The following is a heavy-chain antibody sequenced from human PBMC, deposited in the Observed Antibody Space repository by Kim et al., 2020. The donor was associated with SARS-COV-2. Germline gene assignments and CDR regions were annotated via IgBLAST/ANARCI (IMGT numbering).Heavy chain of an antibody. Sequence: SVKVSCKASGGTFSSYTISWVRQAPGQGLEWMGRIIPILGIANYAQKFQGRVTITADKSTSTAYMELSSLRSEDTAVYYCARDKGHYDILTGYYKRSYYYYGMDVWGQGTTVTVSS. J-gene: IGHJ6*02. D-gene: IGHD3-9*01. V-gene: IGHV1-69*04. CDR3: ARDKGHYDILTGYYKRSYYYYGMDV. CDR2: IIPILGIA. CDR1: GGTFSSYT.